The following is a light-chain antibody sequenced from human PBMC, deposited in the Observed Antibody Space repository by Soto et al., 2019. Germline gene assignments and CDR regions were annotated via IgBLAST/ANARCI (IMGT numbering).Light chain of an antibody. V-gene: IGKV3D-20*02. J-gene: IGKJ1*01. CDR3: QQRSNWPRT. Sequence: IVLSHSPGTLSLSTGDRATLSCRASHSVSTSYLAWYQQKPGQAPRLLIYGASSGATGIPDRFSGSGSGTDFTLTISSLEPEDFAVYYCQQRSNWPRTFGQGTKVDIK. CDR2: GAS. CDR1: HSVSTSY.